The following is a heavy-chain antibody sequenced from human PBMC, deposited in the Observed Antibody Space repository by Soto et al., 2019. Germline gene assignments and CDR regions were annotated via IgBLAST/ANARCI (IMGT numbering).Heavy chain of an antibody. D-gene: IGHD6-19*01. Sequence: ESGGGVVQPGRSLRLSCAASGFTFSSYGMHWVRQAPGKGLEWVAVISYDGSNKYYADSVKGRFTISRDNSKNTLYLQMNSLRAEDTAVYYCAKDMWGYSSGCFDYWGQGTLVTVSS. CDR2: ISYDGSNK. V-gene: IGHV3-30*18. J-gene: IGHJ4*02. CDR1: GFTFSSYG. CDR3: AKDMWGYSSGCFDY.